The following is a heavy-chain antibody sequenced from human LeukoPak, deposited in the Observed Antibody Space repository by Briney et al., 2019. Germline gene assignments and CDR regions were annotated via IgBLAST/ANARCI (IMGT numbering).Heavy chain of an antibody. CDR1: GDSISSGNYY. J-gene: IGHJ4*02. CDR2: IFFTGNT. D-gene: IGHD2-21*01. CDR3: ARRIPGFFFDY. Sequence: KPSETLSLTCTVSGDSISSGNYYWDWIPQPPGKGLEWIGTIFFTGNTYYNPSLKNRVTISVDTSKNQFSLKLSSVTAADTAVYYCARRIPGFFFDYWGQGTLVTVSS. V-gene: IGHV4-39*01.